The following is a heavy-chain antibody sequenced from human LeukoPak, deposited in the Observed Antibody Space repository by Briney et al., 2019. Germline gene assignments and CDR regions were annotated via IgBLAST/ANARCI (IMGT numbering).Heavy chain of an antibody. J-gene: IGHJ5*02. CDR3: ARDSYGSPSWFDP. V-gene: IGHV4-61*01. CDR1: GGSINSGSYY. D-gene: IGHD5-18*01. CDR2: IYYSGST. Sequence: SQTLSLTCTVSGGSINSGSYYWSWIRQPPGKGLEWIGYIYYSGSTNYNPSLKSRVTISVDTSKNQFSLKLSSVTAADTAVYYCARDSYGSPSWFDPWGQGTLVTVSS.